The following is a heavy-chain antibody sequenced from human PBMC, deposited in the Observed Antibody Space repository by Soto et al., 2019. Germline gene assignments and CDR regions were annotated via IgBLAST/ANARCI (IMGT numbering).Heavy chain of an antibody. D-gene: IGHD6-6*01. CDR3: ARVRRIALAPRRFDP. Sequence: SETLSLTCTVSGGSISRSSYYWGWIRQPPGKGLEWIGSIYYSGSTYYNPSLKSRVTISVDTSKNQFSLKLSSVTAADTAVYYCARVRRIALAPRRFDPWGQGTLVTVSS. V-gene: IGHV4-39*01. J-gene: IGHJ5*02. CDR1: GGSISRSSYY. CDR2: IYYSGST.